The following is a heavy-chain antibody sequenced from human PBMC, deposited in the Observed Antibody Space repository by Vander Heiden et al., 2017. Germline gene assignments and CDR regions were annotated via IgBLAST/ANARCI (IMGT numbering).Heavy chain of an antibody. Sequence: EVQLVESGGDLVQPGGSLRLSCAASGFIFRSYSMNWARQAPGKGLEWISYIGGSSSTIHYADAVKDRFTISRDNADDSLYLQMNSLRDEDTAVYYCARDLGIFAVAPPRYFYGLDVWGQGTTVTVSS. CDR3: ARDLGIFAVAPPRYFYGLDV. D-gene: IGHD3-3*01. J-gene: IGHJ6*02. V-gene: IGHV3-48*02. CDR2: IGGSSSTI. CDR1: GFIFRSYS.